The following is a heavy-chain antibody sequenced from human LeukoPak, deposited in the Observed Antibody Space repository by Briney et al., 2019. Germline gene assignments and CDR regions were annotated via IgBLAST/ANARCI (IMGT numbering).Heavy chain of an antibody. D-gene: IGHD2-21*02. CDR1: GFTFDDYA. CDR2: ISGNSGSI. CDR3: AKDLTPSDYYYYYGMDV. V-gene: IGHV3-9*01. Sequence: GGSLRLSCAASGFTFDDYAMHWVRQAPGKGLEWVSGISGNSGSIGYADSVKGRFTMSRDNAKSSLYLQMNGLRAEDTALYYCAKDLTPSDYYYYYGMDVWGQGTTVTVSS. J-gene: IGHJ6*02.